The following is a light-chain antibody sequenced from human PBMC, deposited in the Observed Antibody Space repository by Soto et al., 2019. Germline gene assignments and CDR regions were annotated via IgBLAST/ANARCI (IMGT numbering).Light chain of an antibody. J-gene: IGKJ2*01. CDR2: AAS. CDR1: QGISSY. CDR3: QQLNSYPHT. V-gene: IGKV1-9*01. Sequence: DIQLTQSPSFLYASVGDRVTITCRASQGISSYLAWYQQKPGKAPKLLIYAASTLQSGVPSRFSGSGTGTEFTLTITSLQPEDFATYYCQQLNSYPHTFGQGTKLEIK.